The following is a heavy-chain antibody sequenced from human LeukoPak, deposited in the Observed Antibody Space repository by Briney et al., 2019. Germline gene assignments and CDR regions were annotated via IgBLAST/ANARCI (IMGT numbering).Heavy chain of an antibody. J-gene: IGHJ3*01. D-gene: IGHD1-1*01. CDR2: INPKGDAT. V-gene: IGHV1-2*02. CDR1: GYIFTDYY. Sequence: ASVKVSCKASGYIFTDYYMHWVRQAPGQGLEWVGWINPKGDATKYAQNFQGRVTMTWDTSISTAYMEVSRLTSDDTAMFYCARDPPATTAFDLWGQGTMVTVSS. CDR3: ARDPPATTAFDL.